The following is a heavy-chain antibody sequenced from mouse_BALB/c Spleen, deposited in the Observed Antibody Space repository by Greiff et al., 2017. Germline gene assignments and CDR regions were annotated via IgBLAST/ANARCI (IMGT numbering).Heavy chain of an antibody. CDR1: GFNIKDTY. Sequence: EVQRVESGAELVKPGASVKLSCTASGFNIKDTYMHWVKQRPEQGLEWIGRIDPANGNTKYDPKFQGKATITADTSSNTAYLQLSSLTSEDTAVYYCARGNYYGKGYWYFDVWGAGTTVTVSS. J-gene: IGHJ1*01. CDR3: ARGNYYGKGYWYFDV. CDR2: IDPANGNT. V-gene: IGHV14-3*02. D-gene: IGHD2-1*01.